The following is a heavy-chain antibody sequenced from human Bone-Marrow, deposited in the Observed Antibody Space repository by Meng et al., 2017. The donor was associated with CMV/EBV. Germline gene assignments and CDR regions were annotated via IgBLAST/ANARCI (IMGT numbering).Heavy chain of an antibody. V-gene: IGHV4-39*07. Sequence: SETLSLTCTVSGGSISSSSYYWGWIRQPPGKGLEWIGSIYYSGSTNYNPSLKSRVTISVDTSKNQFSLKLSSVTAADTAVYYCARDRGSDYDFWSGYPHYYYYYGMDVWVQGTTVTVSS. J-gene: IGHJ6*02. D-gene: IGHD3-3*01. CDR1: GGSISSSSYY. CDR2: IYYSGST. CDR3: ARDRGSDYDFWSGYPHYYYYYGMDV.